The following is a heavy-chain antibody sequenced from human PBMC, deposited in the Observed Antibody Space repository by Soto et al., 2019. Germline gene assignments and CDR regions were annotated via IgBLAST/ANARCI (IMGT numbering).Heavy chain of an antibody. CDR2: INPTGGST. J-gene: IGHJ4*02. Sequence: QVQLVQSGAEVKKPGASVKVSCKASGYTFINYYIHWVRQAPGHGLEWMAIINPTGGSTNYAQKFQGRLTLTMDTSTTTVYMELSSLIYEDTGIYYCARHLAVGDVWGQGTLVTVSS. CDR3: ARHLAVGDV. CDR1: GYTFINYY. D-gene: IGHD2-21*01. V-gene: IGHV1-46*01.